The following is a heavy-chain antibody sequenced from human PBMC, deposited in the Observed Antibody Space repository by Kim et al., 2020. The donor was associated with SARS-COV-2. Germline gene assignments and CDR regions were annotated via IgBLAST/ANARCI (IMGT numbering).Heavy chain of an antibody. J-gene: IGHJ4*02. D-gene: IGHD3-3*01. CDR3: ANTFFGVVIVPLGY. Sequence: GRVRFTISRVNSKSTLYLQMNSLRAEDTAVYYCANTFFGVVIVPLGYWGQGTLVTVSS. V-gene: IGHV3-30*02.